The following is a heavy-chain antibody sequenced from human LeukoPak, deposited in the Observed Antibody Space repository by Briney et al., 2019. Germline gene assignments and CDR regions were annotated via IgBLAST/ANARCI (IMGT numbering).Heavy chain of an antibody. V-gene: IGHV3-7*01. D-gene: IGHD3-22*01. CDR2: IKRDGAET. Sequence: GGSLRLSCAASELTLSNYCMTWVRQGPGKGLEWVATIKRDGAETYYVDSVRGRFTISRDNSKNTLYLQMNSLSAEDSAVYYCAREGSFYDSSGLDYWGQGTPVTVSS. CDR1: ELTLSNYC. CDR3: AREGSFYDSSGLDY. J-gene: IGHJ4*02.